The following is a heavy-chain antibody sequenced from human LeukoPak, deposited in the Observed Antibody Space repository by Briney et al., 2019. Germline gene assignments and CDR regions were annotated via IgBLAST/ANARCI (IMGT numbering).Heavy chain of an antibody. CDR3: AASPAVTTSSNWFDP. J-gene: IGHJ5*02. D-gene: IGHD4-17*01. CDR1: GGTFSSYT. Sequence: GAPVKVSCKASGGTFSSYTISWVRQAPGQGLEWMGRIIPILGIANYAQKLQGRVTITADKSTSTACMELSSLRSEDTAVYYCAASPAVTTSSNWFDPWGQGTLVTVSS. CDR2: IIPILGIA. V-gene: IGHV1-69*02.